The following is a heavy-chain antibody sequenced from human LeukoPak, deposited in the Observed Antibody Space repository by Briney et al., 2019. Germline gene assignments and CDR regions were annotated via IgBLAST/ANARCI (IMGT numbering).Heavy chain of an antibody. V-gene: IGHV3-21*01. D-gene: IGHD6-19*01. Sequence: ETLSLTCTVSGGSISSSSYYWGWIRQAPGKGLEWVSSISSSSNYIYYADSVKGRFTISRDNAKNSLYLQMNSLRAEDTAVYYCARELTDYSSGWQHQGSDYWGQGTLVTVYS. J-gene: IGHJ4*02. CDR2: ISSSSNYI. CDR1: GGSISSSS. CDR3: ARELTDYSSGWQHQGSDY.